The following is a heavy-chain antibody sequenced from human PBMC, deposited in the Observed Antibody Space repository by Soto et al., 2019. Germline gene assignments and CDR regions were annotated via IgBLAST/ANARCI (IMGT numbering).Heavy chain of an antibody. CDR1: GFTFSSYA. CDR3: ARVVYYAFDI. CDR2: IRTNGDNT. Sequence: EVQLVESGGGLVQPGGSLRLSCAASGFTFSSYAMHWVRQAPGKGLEYVSAIRTNGDNTYYANSVKGRFTISRDNSKNTRYLQMGRLRAEDMAVYYCARVVYYAFDIWGQGTMVAVPS. V-gene: IGHV3-64*01. J-gene: IGHJ3*02. D-gene: IGHD2-8*01.